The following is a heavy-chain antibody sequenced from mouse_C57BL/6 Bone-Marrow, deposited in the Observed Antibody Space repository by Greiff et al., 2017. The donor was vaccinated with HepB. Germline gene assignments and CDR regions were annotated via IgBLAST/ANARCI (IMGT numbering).Heavy chain of an antibody. CDR2: IDPENGDT. V-gene: IGHV14-4*01. D-gene: IGHD1-1*01. CDR1: GFNIKDDY. Sequence: VQLQQSGAELVRPGASVKLSCTASGFNIKDDYMHWVKQRPEQGLEWIGWIDPENGDTEYASKFQGKATITADTSSNTAYLQLSSLKSEDTAVYYCTTHFITTVVATYYYAMDYWGQGTSVTVSS. CDR3: TTHFITTVVATYYYAMDY. J-gene: IGHJ4*01.